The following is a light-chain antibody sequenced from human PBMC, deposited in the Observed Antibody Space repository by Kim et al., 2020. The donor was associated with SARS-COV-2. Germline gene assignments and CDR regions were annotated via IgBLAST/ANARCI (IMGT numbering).Light chain of an antibody. V-gene: IGKV3-20*01. CDR1: QSVSSSY. CDR3: QQYGSSPPLT. J-gene: IGKJ4*01. Sequence: PGERATLSCRASQSVSSSYLAWYQQKPGQAPRLLIYGASSRATGIPDRFSGSGSGTDFTLTISRLEPEDFAVYFCQQYGSSPPLTFGGGTKVDIK. CDR2: GAS.